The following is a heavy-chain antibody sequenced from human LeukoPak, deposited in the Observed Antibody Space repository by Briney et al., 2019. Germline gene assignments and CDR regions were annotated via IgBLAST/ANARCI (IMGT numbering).Heavy chain of an antibody. D-gene: IGHD6-19*01. Sequence: PGGSLRLSCAASGFTFSSYSMNWVRQAPGKGLEWASYISSSSSTIYYADSVKGRFTISRDNAKNSLYLQMNSLRAEDTAVYYCAREIAVAGYFDYWGQGTLVTVSS. J-gene: IGHJ4*02. V-gene: IGHV3-48*01. CDR3: AREIAVAGYFDY. CDR1: GFTFSSYS. CDR2: ISSSSSTI.